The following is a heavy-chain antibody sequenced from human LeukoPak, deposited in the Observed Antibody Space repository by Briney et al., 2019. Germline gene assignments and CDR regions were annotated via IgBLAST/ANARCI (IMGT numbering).Heavy chain of an antibody. J-gene: IGHJ4*02. CDR2: IYYSGST. V-gene: IGHV4-39*01. CDR1: GGSISSSSYY. Sequence: SETLSLTCTVSGGSISSSSYYWGWIRQPPGKGLEWIGSIYYSGSTYYNPSLKSRVTISVDTSKNQFSLKLSSVTAADTAVYYCARHDYYGSGSYNKPLDYWGQGTLVTVSS. D-gene: IGHD3-10*01. CDR3: ARHDYYGSGSYNKPLDY.